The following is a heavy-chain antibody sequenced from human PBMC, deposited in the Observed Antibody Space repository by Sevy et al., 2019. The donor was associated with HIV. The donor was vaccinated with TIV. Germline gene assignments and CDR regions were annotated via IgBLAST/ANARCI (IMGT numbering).Heavy chain of an antibody. CDR3: TTGRYSSSMYFEH. Sequence: GGSLRLSCAASGFTSSNAWMTWVRQAPGKGLEWVGRVKSKADGGTTDYGAPVKGRFTISGDESKNTVYLQMNSLKSEDTGVYYCTTGRYSSSMYFEHWGQGTLVTVSS. D-gene: IGHD6-6*01. CDR2: VKSKADGGTT. J-gene: IGHJ4*02. CDR1: GFTSSNAW. V-gene: IGHV3-15*01.